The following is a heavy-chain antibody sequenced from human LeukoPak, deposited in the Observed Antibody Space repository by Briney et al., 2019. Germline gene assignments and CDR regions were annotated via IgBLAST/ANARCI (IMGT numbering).Heavy chain of an antibody. D-gene: IGHD2/OR15-2a*01. CDR2: IYYSGST. CDR1: GGSISSGDYY. J-gene: IGHJ4*02. V-gene: IGHV4-30-4*01. CDR3: ARDVKRGPFDY. Sequence: SETLSLTCTVSGGSISSGDYYWSWIRQPPGKGLEWIGYIYYSGSTYYNPSLKSRVTTSVDTSKNQFSLKLSSVTAADTAVYYCARDVKRGPFDYWGQGTLVTVSS.